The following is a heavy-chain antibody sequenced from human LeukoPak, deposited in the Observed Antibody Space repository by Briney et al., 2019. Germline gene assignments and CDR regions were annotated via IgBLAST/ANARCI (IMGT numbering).Heavy chain of an antibody. D-gene: IGHD1-1*01. J-gene: IGHJ5*02. V-gene: IGHV4-59*01. CDR3: AREGTAGTNLNWFDP. Sequence: SETLSLTCTVSGGSISSYYWSWIQQPPGKGLEWIGYISYSGSTNFNPSLKSRVTISVDTSKNQFSLKLSSVTAADTAVYYCAREGTAGTNLNWFDPWGQGTLVTVSS. CDR1: GGSISSYY. CDR2: ISYSGST.